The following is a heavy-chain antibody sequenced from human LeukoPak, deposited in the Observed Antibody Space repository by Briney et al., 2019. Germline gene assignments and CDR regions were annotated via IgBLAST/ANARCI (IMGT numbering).Heavy chain of an antibody. Sequence: ASVKVSCKVSGYTLTELSMHWVRRAPGKGLEWMGGFDPEDGETIYAQKFQGRVTMTEDTSTDTAYMELSSLRSEDTAVYYCATSPHGEYYFDYWGQGTLVTASS. V-gene: IGHV1-24*01. CDR3: ATSPHGEYYFDY. D-gene: IGHD7-27*01. CDR2: FDPEDGET. J-gene: IGHJ4*02. CDR1: GYTLTELS.